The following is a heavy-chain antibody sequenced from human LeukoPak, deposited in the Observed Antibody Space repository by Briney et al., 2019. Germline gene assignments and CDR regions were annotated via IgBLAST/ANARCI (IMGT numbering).Heavy chain of an antibody. V-gene: IGHV4-39*02. Sequence: SETLSLTCTLSGDSITSSDHYWVWIRQSPGKGLEWIGSVSQSGNTYYRSSLKSRVTVSVDTSKNQFSLKVNSVTAADTAVYYCARVTVGWMPFGNMDVWGKGTTVTVSS. CDR3: ARVTVGWMPFGNMDV. J-gene: IGHJ6*03. CDR1: GDSITSSDHY. CDR2: VSQSGNT. D-gene: IGHD3-3*01.